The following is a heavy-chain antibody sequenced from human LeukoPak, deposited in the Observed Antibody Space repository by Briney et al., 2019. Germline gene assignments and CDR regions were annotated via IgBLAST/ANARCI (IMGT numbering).Heavy chain of an antibody. V-gene: IGHV4-34*01. Sequence: SETLSLTCAVNGGSFSGHYWTWIRQPPGEGLEWIGEINHIGTTNNNLSLNSRVTISLDASKSQVSLKLSSVTAADTAVYYCARASRLGTYYFMDVWGNGTTVTVSS. CDR1: GGSFSGHY. J-gene: IGHJ6*03. D-gene: IGHD1-7*01. CDR3: ARASRLGTYYFMDV. CDR2: INHIGTT.